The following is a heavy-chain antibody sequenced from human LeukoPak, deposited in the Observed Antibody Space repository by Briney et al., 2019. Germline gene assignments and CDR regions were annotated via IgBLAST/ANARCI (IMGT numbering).Heavy chain of an antibody. Sequence: GASVKVSCKASGYTFSSYAISWVRQAPGQGLEWMGGIIPIFGTANYAQKFQGRVTITADESTSTAYMELSSLRSEDMAVYYCARGPSYYDFWSGYSNWFDPWGQGTLVTVSS. J-gene: IGHJ5*02. V-gene: IGHV1-69*13. CDR3: ARGPSYYDFWSGYSNWFDP. CDR1: GYTFSSYA. D-gene: IGHD3-3*01. CDR2: IIPIFGTA.